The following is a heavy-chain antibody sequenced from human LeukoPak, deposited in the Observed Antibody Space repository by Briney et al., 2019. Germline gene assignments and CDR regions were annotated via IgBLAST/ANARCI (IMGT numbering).Heavy chain of an antibody. CDR2: INHSCGST. Sequence: ASVKVSCKPSGYTFTSYYMHRVRQTPGQGLDWMGIINHSCGSTSYAQKFQGRFTMTRDTSTSTVYMELSSLRSEDTAVYYCARYRGSGSYYFDYWGQGTLVTVSS. V-gene: IGHV1-46*03. J-gene: IGHJ4*02. D-gene: IGHD3-10*01. CDR1: GYTFTSYY. CDR3: ARYRGSGSYYFDY.